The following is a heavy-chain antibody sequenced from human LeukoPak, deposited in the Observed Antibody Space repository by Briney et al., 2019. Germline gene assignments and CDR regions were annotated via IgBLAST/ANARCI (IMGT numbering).Heavy chain of an antibody. CDR1: GYTLTNYA. V-gene: IGHV3-23*01. CDR2: ISGSGGSA. CDR3: AKDAIGDSSGHYWWEFDY. J-gene: IGHJ4*02. D-gene: IGHD3-22*01. Sequence: VRCLRLSCAASGYTLTNYAISWVRQAPRNGLEWVSGISGSGGSACYADSVKGRFTISRDNSKNTLFLQMNSLRAEDTAIYYCAKDAIGDSSGHYWWEFDYRGRGTLVTVSS.